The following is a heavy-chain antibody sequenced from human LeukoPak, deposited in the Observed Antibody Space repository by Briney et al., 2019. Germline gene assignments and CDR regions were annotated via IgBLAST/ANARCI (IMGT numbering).Heavy chain of an antibody. V-gene: IGHV1-69*04. Sequence: SVKVSCKASGGTFSSYAISWVRQAPGQGLEWMGRIIPILGIANYAQKFQGRVTITADKSTSTAYMELSSLRSEDTAVYYCARDCSSTSCSSSRYNWFDPWGQGTLVTVSS. CDR1: GGTFSSYA. J-gene: IGHJ5*02. CDR3: ARDCSSTSCSSSRYNWFDP. CDR2: IIPILGIA. D-gene: IGHD2-2*01.